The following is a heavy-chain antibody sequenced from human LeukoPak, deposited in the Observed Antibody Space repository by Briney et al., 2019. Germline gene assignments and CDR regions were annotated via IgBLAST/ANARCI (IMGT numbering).Heavy chain of an antibody. V-gene: IGHV4-30-4*07. J-gene: IGHJ4*02. D-gene: IGHD1-26*01. CDR3: ARGGSYYERLDY. CDR1: GGSISSGGYS. Sequence: SETLSLTCAVSGGSISSGGYSWSWIRQPPGKGLEWIGYIYYSGSTYYNPSLKSRVTISVDTSKNQFSLKLSSVTAADTAVYYCARGGSYYERLDYWGQGTLVTVSS. CDR2: IYYSGST.